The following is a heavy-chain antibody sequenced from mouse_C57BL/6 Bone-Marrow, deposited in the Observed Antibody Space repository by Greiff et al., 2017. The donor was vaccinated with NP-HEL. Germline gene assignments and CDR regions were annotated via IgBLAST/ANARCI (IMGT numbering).Heavy chain of an antibody. J-gene: IGHJ4*01. CDR2: FHPYNDDT. Sequence: QVQLKESGAELVKPGASVKMSCKASGYTFTTYPIEWMKQNHGKSLEWIGNFHPYNDDTKYNEKFKGKATLTVEKSSSTVYLELSRLTSDDSAVYYCARNHDEGGYYAMDYWGQGTSVTVSS. CDR3: ARNHDEGGYYAMDY. CDR1: GYTFTTYP. V-gene: IGHV1-47*01. D-gene: IGHD2-12*01.